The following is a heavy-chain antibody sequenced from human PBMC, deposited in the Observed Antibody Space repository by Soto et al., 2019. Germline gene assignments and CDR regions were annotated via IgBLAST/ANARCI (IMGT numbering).Heavy chain of an antibody. V-gene: IGHV6-1*01. CDR1: GDTVSSNSVA. D-gene: IGHD2-15*01. Sequence: SQTLSLTCVGSGDTVSSNSVAWNWIRQSPSRGLEWLGRTYYRSRWYSDYAVSVRSRIDINADTSKNQVSLQLNSVTPEDTAVYYCARSEEDSDYYYYGMDVWGQGTTVTVSS. CDR2: TYYRSRWYS. CDR3: ARSEEDSDYYYYGMDV. J-gene: IGHJ6*02.